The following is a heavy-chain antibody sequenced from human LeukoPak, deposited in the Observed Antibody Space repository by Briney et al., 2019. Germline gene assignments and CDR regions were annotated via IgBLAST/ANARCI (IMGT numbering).Heavy chain of an antibody. CDR2: ISSSSSTI. Sequence: PGGSLRLSCAASGFTFSSYNMNWVRQAPGKGLEWVSYISSSSSTIYYADSVKGRFTISRDNAENSLYLQMNSLRDEDTAVYYCAREYSSSSGSVSDYWGQGTLVTVSS. CDR3: AREYSSSSGSVSDY. CDR1: GFTFSSYN. V-gene: IGHV3-48*02. J-gene: IGHJ4*02. D-gene: IGHD6-6*01.